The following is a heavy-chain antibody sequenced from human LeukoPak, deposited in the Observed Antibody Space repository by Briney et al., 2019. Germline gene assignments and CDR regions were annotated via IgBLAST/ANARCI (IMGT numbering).Heavy chain of an antibody. CDR3: ARAKQRYYFDY. CDR2: INHSGST. Sequence: PSETLSLTCAVYGGSFSGYYWSWIRQPPGKGLEWIGEINHSGSTNYNPSLKSRVTISVDRSKNQFSLKLSSVTAADTAVYYCARAKQRYYFDYWGQGTLVTVSS. D-gene: IGHD6-25*01. V-gene: IGHV4-34*01. J-gene: IGHJ4*02. CDR1: GGSFSGYY.